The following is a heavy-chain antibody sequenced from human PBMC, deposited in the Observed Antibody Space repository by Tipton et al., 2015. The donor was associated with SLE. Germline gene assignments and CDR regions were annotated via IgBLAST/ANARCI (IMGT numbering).Heavy chain of an antibody. CDR1: GGSISSGSYY. CDR2: IYTSGST. Sequence: TLSLTCTVSGGSISSGSYYWSWIRQPAGKGLEWIGHIYTSGSTNYNPSPKSRVTISVDTSKNQFSLKLSSVTAADTAVYYCARVPLLWFGEASYYYYYMDVWGKGTTVTVSS. V-gene: IGHV4-61*09. D-gene: IGHD3-10*01. CDR3: ARVPLLWFGEASYYYYYMDV. J-gene: IGHJ6*03.